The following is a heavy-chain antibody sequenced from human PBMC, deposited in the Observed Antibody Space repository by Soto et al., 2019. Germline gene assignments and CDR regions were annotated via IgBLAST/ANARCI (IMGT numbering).Heavy chain of an antibody. D-gene: IGHD5-18*01. J-gene: IGHJ6*02. CDR2: IKSKADGETT. CDR1: GFTFTSAW. V-gene: IGHV3-15*01. Sequence: GGSLRLSCAASGFTFTSAWMTWVRQAPGKGLEWVGHIKSKADGETTHYAAPVKGGFTLSRDDSKNTLYLQMNTLKTEDTAVYYCAKEGTAEWIHYYYPTDVWGRGTPVTSP. CDR3: AKEGTAEWIHYYYPTDV.